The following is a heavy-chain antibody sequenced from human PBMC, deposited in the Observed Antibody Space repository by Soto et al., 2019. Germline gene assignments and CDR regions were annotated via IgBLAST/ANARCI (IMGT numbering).Heavy chain of an antibody. CDR3: ARTYYDFWSGYWRWFDP. V-gene: IGHV4-59*01. CDR1: GGSISGYY. J-gene: IGHJ5*02. CDR2: IYYSGST. Sequence: PSETLSLTCTVSGGSISGYYWSCLRQPPGKGLEWIGYIYYSGSTNYNPSLKSRVTISIDTSKNQFSLKLSSVTATDTAVYYCARTYYDFWSGYWRWFDPWGQGTLVT. D-gene: IGHD3-3*01.